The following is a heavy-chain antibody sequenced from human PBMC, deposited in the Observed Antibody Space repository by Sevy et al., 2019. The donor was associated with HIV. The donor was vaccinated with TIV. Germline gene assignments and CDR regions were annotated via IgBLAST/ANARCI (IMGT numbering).Heavy chain of an antibody. CDR3: TTDSTQPLIVGATWSDAFDI. D-gene: IGHD1-26*01. J-gene: IGHJ3*02. CDR2: IKSKTDGGTT. V-gene: IGHV3-15*01. CDR1: GFTFSNAW. Sequence: GGSLRLSCAASGFTFSNAWMSWVRQAPGKGLEWVGRIKSKTDGGTTDYAAPVKGRFTISRDDSKNTLYLQMNSLKTEDTAMYYCTTDSTQPLIVGATWSDAFDIWGQGTMVTVSS.